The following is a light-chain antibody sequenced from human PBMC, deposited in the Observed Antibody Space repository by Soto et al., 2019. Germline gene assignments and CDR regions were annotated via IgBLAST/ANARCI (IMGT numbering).Light chain of an antibody. CDR1: QSLVYSDGNTY. V-gene: IGKV2-30*01. J-gene: IGKJ4*02. CDR3: LQGTHRPRRT. Sequence: DVVMTQSPLSLPVTLGQPASISCRSSQSLVYSDGNTYLNWFHQRPGQSPRRLIYKVSNRHSGGPDEFRGRGATTEFTLQISSVEAEDVGVYYCLQGTHRPRRTFGGGTKVEIK. CDR2: KVS.